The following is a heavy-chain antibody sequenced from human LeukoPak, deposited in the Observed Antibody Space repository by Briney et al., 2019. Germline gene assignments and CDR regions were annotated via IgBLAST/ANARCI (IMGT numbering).Heavy chain of an antibody. CDR2: IKSKTDGGTT. CDR3: TTGALDWLFLLDAFDI. Sequence: GGSLRLSCAASGFTFSNAWMSWVRQAPGKGLEWVGRIKSKTDGGTTDYAAPVKGRFTISRDDSKNTLYLQMNSLKTEDTAVYYCTTGALDWLFLLDAFDIWGQGTMVTVSS. J-gene: IGHJ3*02. V-gene: IGHV3-15*01. CDR1: GFTFSNAW. D-gene: IGHD3-9*01.